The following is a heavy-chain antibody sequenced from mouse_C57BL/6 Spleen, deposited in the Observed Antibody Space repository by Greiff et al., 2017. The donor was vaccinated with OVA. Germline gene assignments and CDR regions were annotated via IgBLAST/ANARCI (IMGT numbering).Heavy chain of an antibody. Sequence: VQLQQSGPGLVKPSQSLSLTCSVTGYSITSGYYWHWIRQFPGNKLEWMGYISYDGSNNYNPSLKNRISITRYTSKNQFFLNLNSVTTEDTATYYCAREDYDYDGAWFAYWGQGTLVTVSA. CDR2: ISYDGSN. CDR3: AREDYDYDGAWFAY. J-gene: IGHJ3*01. CDR1: GYSITSGYY. V-gene: IGHV3-6*01. D-gene: IGHD2-4*01.